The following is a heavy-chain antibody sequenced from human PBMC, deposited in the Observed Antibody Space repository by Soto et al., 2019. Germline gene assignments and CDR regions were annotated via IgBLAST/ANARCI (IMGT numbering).Heavy chain of an antibody. J-gene: IGHJ3*02. CDR1: TFTFNTYW. CDR2: VKGDGSDR. D-gene: IGHD6-19*01. CDR3: ARAQWLADDVFDI. V-gene: IGHV3-74*01. Sequence: PGGSLRLSCAASTFTFNTYWMHWVRQAPGKGLVWVSRVKGDGSDRTYADSVKGRFTISRDNTKNTLYLQMNSLRPEDTAVYYCARAQWLADDVFDIWGHGTMVTVSS.